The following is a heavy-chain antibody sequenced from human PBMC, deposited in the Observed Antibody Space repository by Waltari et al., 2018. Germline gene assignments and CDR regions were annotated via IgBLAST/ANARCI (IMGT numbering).Heavy chain of an antibody. J-gene: IGHJ4*02. D-gene: IGHD4-4*01. CDR3: ARAGIDGTTPFDY. CDR1: GGTFSSYA. CDR2: IIPIFGTA. V-gene: IGHV1-69*14. Sequence: VQLVQSGAAVTKHGSSVKVSCKASGGTFSSYAIRWLREAPGQGLEWMGGIIPIFGTANYAQKFQGRVTITADKSTSTAYMELSSLRSEDTAVYYCARAGIDGTTPFDYWGQGTLVTVSS.